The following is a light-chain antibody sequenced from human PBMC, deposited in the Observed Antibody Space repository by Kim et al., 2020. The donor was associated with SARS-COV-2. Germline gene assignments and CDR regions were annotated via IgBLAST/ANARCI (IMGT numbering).Light chain of an antibody. CDR1: QSVSSY. V-gene: IGKV3-15*01. J-gene: IGKJ2*01. Sequence: EIVVTQSPATLSVSPGERATLSCRASQSVSSYLAWYQQKPGQAPRLLIYGASTRATGIPARFSGSGSGTEFTLTISSLQSEDFAVYYCHQYNDWPPYTFGQGTKLEIK. CDR2: GAS. CDR3: HQYNDWPPYT.